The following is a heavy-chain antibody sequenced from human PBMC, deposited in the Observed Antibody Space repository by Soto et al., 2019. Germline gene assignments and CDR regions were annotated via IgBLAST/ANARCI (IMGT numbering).Heavy chain of an antibody. V-gene: IGHV5-10-1*01. CDR3: ARHEADLGIAAAGTQNALPTTLRFDP. Sequence: PGESLKISCKGSGYSFTSYWISWVRQMPGKGLEWMGRIDPSDSYTNYSPSFQGHVTISADKSISTAYLQWSSLKASDTAMYYCARHEADLGIAAAGTQNALPTTLRFDPWGQGTLVTVSS. CDR1: GYSFTSYW. CDR2: IDPSDSYT. D-gene: IGHD6-13*01. J-gene: IGHJ5*02.